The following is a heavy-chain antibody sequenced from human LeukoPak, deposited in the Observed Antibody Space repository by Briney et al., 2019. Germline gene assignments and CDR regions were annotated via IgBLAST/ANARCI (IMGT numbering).Heavy chain of an antibody. D-gene: IGHD3-22*01. J-gene: IGHJ3*01. CDR2: SYHTGST. Sequence: SETLSLTCSVSGYSLTSGYYWGWIRQTPGKGLEWIGSSYHTGSTLYNPSLKGRVTISVDPSKNQFSLKLSSVTAADTAVYYCARELRNTYYDSIASGAFWGQGTMVSVS. V-gene: IGHV4-38-2*02. CDR3: ARELRNTYYDSIASGAF. CDR1: GYSLTSGYY.